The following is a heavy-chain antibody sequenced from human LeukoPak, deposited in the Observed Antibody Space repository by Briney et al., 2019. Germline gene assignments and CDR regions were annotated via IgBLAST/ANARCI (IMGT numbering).Heavy chain of an antibody. CDR1: GFTFSAHY. V-gene: IGHV3-72*01. D-gene: IGHD3-3*01. Sequence: GGSLRLSCAASGFTFSAHYMDWVSQAPGKGLEWVGRIRSKANSHTTEYAAPVKGRFTISRDDLKNSLYLQLDSLKTEDTAVYYGARVGDVIAFDIWGQGTVVTVSS. CDR3: ARVGDVIAFDI. J-gene: IGHJ3*02. CDR2: IRSKANSHTT.